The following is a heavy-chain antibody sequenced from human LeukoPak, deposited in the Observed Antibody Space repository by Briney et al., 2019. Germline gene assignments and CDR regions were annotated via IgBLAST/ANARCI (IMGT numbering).Heavy chain of an antibody. D-gene: IGHD3-10*01. CDR2: INPNSGGT. CDR1: GYTFTGYY. J-gene: IGHJ4*02. CDR3: ARALLWFGELGAGVYSLDY. Sequence: ASVKVSCKASGYTFTGYYMHWVRQAPGQGLEWMGWINPNSGGTNYAQKFQGRVTMTRDTSISTAYMELSRLRSDDTAVYYCARALLWFGELGAGVYSLDYWGQGTLVTVSS. V-gene: IGHV1-2*02.